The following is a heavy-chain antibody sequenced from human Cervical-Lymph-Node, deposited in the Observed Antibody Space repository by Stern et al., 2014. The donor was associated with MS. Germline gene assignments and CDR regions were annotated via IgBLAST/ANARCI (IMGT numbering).Heavy chain of an antibody. CDR3: ARSSTVTPNAFDI. D-gene: IGHD4-17*01. CDR2: IYHSGSN. V-gene: IGHV4-30-2*01. J-gene: IGHJ3*02. Sequence: QLQLQESGSGLVKPSQTLSLTCAVSGGSISSGGYSWSWIRQPPGKGLEWIGYIYHSGSNYYNPALKRRVTISVARSKTQFSLKLSCVTAADTAVYYCARSSTVTPNAFDIWGQGTMVTVSS. CDR1: GGSISSGGYS.